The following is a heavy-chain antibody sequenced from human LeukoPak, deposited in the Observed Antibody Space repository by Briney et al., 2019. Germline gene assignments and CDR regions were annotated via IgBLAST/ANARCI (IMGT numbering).Heavy chain of an antibody. J-gene: IGHJ6*03. D-gene: IGHD2-2*01. Sequence: KPSETLSLTCTVSGGSISSYYWSWIRQPPGKGLEWIGYIYYSGSTYYNPSLKSRVTISVDTSKNQFSLKLSSVTAADTAVYYCARDLGCSSTSCPVGDYYYYYMDVWGKGTTVTVSS. V-gene: IGHV4-59*12. CDR2: IYYSGST. CDR1: GGSISSYY. CDR3: ARDLGCSSTSCPVGDYYYYYMDV.